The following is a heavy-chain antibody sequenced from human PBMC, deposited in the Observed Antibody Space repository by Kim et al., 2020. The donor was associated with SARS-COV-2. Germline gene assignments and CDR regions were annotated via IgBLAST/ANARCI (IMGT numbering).Heavy chain of an antibody. CDR3: ATAIYGSGSLGYFDY. D-gene: IGHD3-10*01. J-gene: IGHJ4*02. Sequence: QTFQGRVTMTEDTSPDTAYMELSSLRSEDTAVYYCATAIYGSGSLGYFDYWGQGTLVTVSS. V-gene: IGHV1-24*01.